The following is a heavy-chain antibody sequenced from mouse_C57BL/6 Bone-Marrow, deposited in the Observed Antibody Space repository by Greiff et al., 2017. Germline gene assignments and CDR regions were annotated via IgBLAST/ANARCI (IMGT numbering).Heavy chain of an antibody. D-gene: IGHD1-1*01. Sequence: VEPGASVKISCKASGYSFTGYYMNWVKQSPEKSLEWIGEINPSTGGTTYNQKFKAKATLTVDKSSSTAYMQLKSLTSEDSAVYYCARYYGSSPWFAYWGQGTLVTVSA. CDR2: INPSTGGT. CDR3: ARYYGSSPWFAY. CDR1: GYSFTGYY. V-gene: IGHV1-42*01. J-gene: IGHJ3*01.